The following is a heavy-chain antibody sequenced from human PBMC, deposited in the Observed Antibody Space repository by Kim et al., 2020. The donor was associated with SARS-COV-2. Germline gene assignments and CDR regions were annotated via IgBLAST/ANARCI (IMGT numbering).Heavy chain of an antibody. V-gene: IGHV1-24*01. CDR3: ATDLGFVSSGSKFDY. CDR1: GYTLTELS. D-gene: IGHD6-19*01. Sequence: ASVKVSCKVSGYTLTELSMHWVRQAPGKGLEWMGGFDPEDGETIYAQKFQGRVTMTEDTSTDTAYMELSSLRSEDTAVYYCATDLGFVSSGSKFDYWGQGTLVTVSS. CDR2: FDPEDGET. J-gene: IGHJ4*02.